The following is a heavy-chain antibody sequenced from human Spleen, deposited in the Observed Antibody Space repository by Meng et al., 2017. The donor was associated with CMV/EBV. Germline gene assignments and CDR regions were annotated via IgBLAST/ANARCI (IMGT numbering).Heavy chain of an antibody. CDR3: ARHRGNYYQSFLH. J-gene: IGHJ1*01. CDR1: GGSISSNSYY. Sequence: QGQLQQSGPGLVKPSETLSLTCTVSGGSISSNSYYWGWIRQPPGKGLEWIASIDYSGITFQNPSLKSRLTTSVDTSKNQFSLQLRFVTAADTAVYYCARHRGNYYQSFLHWGQGTLVTVSS. D-gene: IGHD1-26*01. V-gene: IGHV4-39*01. CDR2: IDYSGIT.